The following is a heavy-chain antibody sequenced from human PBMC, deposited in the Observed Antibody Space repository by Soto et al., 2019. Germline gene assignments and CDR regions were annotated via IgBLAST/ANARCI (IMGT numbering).Heavy chain of an antibody. V-gene: IGHV3-74*01. J-gene: IGHJ3*01. CDR1: GFNFNTDS. CDR2: INTDGTST. Sequence: GESLKISCVASGFNFNTDSMHWVRQAPGEGLVWISRINTDGTSTNYADSVRGRFTFSRDNAKNTLYLQMNSLRADDTAVYYCVRGRGAYVYFGFDAWGQGKMVTVSS. D-gene: IGHD3-9*01. CDR3: VRGRGAYVYFGFDA.